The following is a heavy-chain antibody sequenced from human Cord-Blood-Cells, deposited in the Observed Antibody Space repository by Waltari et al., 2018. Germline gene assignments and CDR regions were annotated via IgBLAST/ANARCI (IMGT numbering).Heavy chain of an antibody. D-gene: IGHD3-10*02. CDR2: IYYSGST. J-gene: IGHJ2*01. CDR1: GGSISSSSYY. Sequence: QLQLQESGPGLVKPSETLSLTCTVSGGSISSSSYYWGWIRQPPGKGLEWIGSIYYSGSTYYNPSLNRRVTILVDTSKNQFSLKLSSVTAADTAVYYCARLDAFWGSMLLTGWYFDLWGRGTLVTVSS. CDR3: ARLDAFWGSMLLTGWYFDL. V-gene: IGHV4-39*07.